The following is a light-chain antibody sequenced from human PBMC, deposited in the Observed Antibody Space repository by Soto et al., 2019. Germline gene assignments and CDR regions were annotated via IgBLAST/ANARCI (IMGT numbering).Light chain of an antibody. Sequence: DIQMTQSPSSLSASLGDRVTITCRASQDISDYLAWYQQKPGNPPNLLISAASTLQSGVPSRFRGSGYGTDFTLTITSLQPEDVATYYCQKYSKAPWTFGQGTKVE. CDR2: AAS. J-gene: IGKJ1*01. CDR1: QDISDY. CDR3: QKYSKAPWT. V-gene: IGKV1-27*01.